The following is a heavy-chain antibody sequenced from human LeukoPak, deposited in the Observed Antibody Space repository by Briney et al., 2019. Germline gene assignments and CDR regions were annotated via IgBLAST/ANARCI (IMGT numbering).Heavy chain of an antibody. Sequence: ASVKVSCKASGGTFSRYAINWVRQAPGQGLEWMGGIIPIFGTANYAQKFQGRVTITADESTSTAYMELSSLRSEDTAVYYCARSRGSCYSCGDYWGQGTLVTVSS. CDR3: ARSRGSCYSCGDY. CDR2: IIPIFGTA. CDR1: GGTFSRYA. J-gene: IGHJ4*02. V-gene: IGHV1-69*13. D-gene: IGHD2-15*01.